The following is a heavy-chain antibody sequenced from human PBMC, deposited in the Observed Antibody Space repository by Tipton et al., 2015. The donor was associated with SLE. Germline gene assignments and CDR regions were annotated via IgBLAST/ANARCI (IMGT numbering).Heavy chain of an antibody. CDR2: IYYSGST. D-gene: IGHD3-10*01. Sequence: TLSLTCTVSGGSISSSSYYWGWIRQPPGKGLEWIGSIYYSGSTYYNPSLKSRVTISVDTSKNQFSLKLSSVTAADTAVYYCARDVPHYYGSGSDYWGQGTLVPVSS. V-gene: IGHV4-39*07. CDR1: GGSISSSSYY. J-gene: IGHJ4*02. CDR3: ARDVPHYYGSGSDY.